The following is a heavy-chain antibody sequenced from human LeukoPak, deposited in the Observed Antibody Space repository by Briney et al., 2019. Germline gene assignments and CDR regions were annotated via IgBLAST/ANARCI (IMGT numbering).Heavy chain of an antibody. D-gene: IGHD3-22*01. CDR3: ASHLVVSALDY. CDR1: GFTFSSYA. J-gene: IGHJ4*02. V-gene: IGHV3-30-3*01. CDR2: ISYDGSNK. Sequence: GGSLRLSCAASGFTFSSYAMHWVRQAPGKGLGWVAVISYDGSNKYYADSVKGRFTISRDNSKNTLYLQMNSLRAEDTAVYYCASHLVVSALDYWGQGTLVTVSS.